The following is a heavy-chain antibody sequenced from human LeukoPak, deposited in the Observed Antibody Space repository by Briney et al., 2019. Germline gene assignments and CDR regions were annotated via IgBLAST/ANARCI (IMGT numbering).Heavy chain of an antibody. CDR1: GFTFSSYG. CDR2: ISYDGSNK. Sequence: GGSLRLSCAASGFTFSSYGMHWVRQAPGKGLEWVADISYDGSNKYYADSVKGRFTISRDNSKNPLYLQMNSLRAEDTVVYYWAKDRPFVVVVAATPPLFDYWGQGTLVTVSS. CDR3: AKDRPFVVVVAATPPLFDY. V-gene: IGHV3-30*18. J-gene: IGHJ4*02. D-gene: IGHD2-15*01.